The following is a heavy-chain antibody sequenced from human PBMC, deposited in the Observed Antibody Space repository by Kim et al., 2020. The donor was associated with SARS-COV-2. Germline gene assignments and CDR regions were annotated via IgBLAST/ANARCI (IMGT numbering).Heavy chain of an antibody. Sequence: GGSLRLSCAASGFTFSNYGMHWVRQAPGKGLEWVAVIWYDGSNKNYGDSVKGRFTISRDNPKNTLYLQMNNLRAEDTAVYYCARRLGGGVIGYYLEVWG. CDR1: GFTFSNYG. D-gene: IGHD3-16*01. V-gene: IGHV3-33*01. CDR2: IWYDGSNK. J-gene: IGHJ6*03. CDR3: ARRLGGGVIGYYLEV.